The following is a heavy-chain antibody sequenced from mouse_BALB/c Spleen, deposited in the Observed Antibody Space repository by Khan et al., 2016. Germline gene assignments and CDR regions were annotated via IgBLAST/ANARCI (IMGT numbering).Heavy chain of an antibody. D-gene: IGHD1-1*01. V-gene: IGHV4-1*02. CDR1: GFDFSRYW. CDR2: INPDSSTI. CDR3: AGPGYGSSYPFAY. J-gene: IGHJ3*01. Sequence: EVKLLESGGGLVQPGGSLKLSCAAAGFDFSRYWMSWVRQAPGKGLEWIGEINPDSSTINYTPSLKDKFIISRDNAKNTLYLQMSKVRSEDTALYYCAGPGYGSSYPFAYWGQGTLVTVSA.